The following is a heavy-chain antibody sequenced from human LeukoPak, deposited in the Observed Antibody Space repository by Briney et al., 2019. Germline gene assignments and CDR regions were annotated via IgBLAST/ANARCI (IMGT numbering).Heavy chain of an antibody. Sequence: GGSLRLSCAASGFTFSSYAMHWVRQAPGKGLEWVAVISYDGSNKYYADSVKGRFTISRDNSKNTLYLQMNSLRAEDTAVYYCAKPDRRAQQPGYFDYWGQGTLVTVSS. D-gene: IGHD6-13*01. CDR3: AKPDRRAQQPGYFDY. V-gene: IGHV3-30-3*02. CDR2: ISYDGSNK. CDR1: GFTFSSYA. J-gene: IGHJ4*02.